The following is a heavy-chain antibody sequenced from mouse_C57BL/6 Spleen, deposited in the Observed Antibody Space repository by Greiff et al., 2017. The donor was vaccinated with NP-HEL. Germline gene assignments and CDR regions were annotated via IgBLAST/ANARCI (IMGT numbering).Heavy chain of an antibody. V-gene: IGHV1-42*01. CDR1: GYSFTGYY. Sequence: VQLQQSGPELVKPGASVKISCKASGYSFTGYYMNWVKQSPEKSLEWIGEINPSTGGTTYNQKFKAKATLTVDKSSSTAYMQLKSLTSEDSAVYYCARTNYGSSYRDYFDYWGQGTTLTVSS. J-gene: IGHJ2*01. CDR3: ARTNYGSSYRDYFDY. D-gene: IGHD1-1*01. CDR2: INPSTGGT.